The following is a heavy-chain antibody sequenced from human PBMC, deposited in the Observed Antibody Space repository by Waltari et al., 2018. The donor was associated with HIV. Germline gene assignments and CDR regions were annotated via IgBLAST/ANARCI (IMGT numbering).Heavy chain of an antibody. CDR3: ARGPRPSTVTAPGWYFDL. Sequence: QVQLQQWASGLLKPSETLYRTRAVSGGSFSGSSWSWIRQPPGKGLEWIGEINHKRVANYNPSLKKRVIMSVDIWKNQFSLKLDSVTAADTALYYCARGPRPSTVTAPGWYFDLWGRGTLVIVSS. V-gene: IGHV4-34*02. D-gene: IGHD4-17*01. CDR1: GGSFSGSS. CDR2: INHKRVA. J-gene: IGHJ2*01.